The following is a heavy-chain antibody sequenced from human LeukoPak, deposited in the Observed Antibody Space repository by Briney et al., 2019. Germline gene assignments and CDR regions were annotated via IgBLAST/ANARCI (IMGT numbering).Heavy chain of an antibody. V-gene: IGHV1-2*02. CDR1: GNTFTGHY. CDR2: INPKTGGT. D-gene: IGHD3-3*01. Sequence: ASVKVSCKTSGNTFTGHYIHWVRQAPGHGLQWMGWINPKTGGTGYAQDFHDRVTMTSDTSITTAYLTLSGLRSDDTAIYYCARIVFGVVNDALDLWGQGTLVSV. CDR3: ARIVFGVVNDALDL. J-gene: IGHJ3*01.